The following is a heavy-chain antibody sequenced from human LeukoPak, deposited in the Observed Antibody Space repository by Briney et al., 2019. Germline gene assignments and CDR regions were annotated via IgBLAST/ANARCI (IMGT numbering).Heavy chain of an antibody. J-gene: IGHJ6*03. D-gene: IGHD2-2*02. CDR2: MNPNSGNT. CDR3: ARGRKDKQLLYGYYYYMDV. CDR1: GYTFTSYD. Sequence: ASVKVSCKASGYTFTSYDINWVRQATGQGLEWMGWMNPNSGNTGYAQKFQGRVTITRNTSISTAYMELSSLRSEDTAVYYCARGRKDKQLLYGYYYYMDVWGKGTTVTVSS. V-gene: IGHV1-8*03.